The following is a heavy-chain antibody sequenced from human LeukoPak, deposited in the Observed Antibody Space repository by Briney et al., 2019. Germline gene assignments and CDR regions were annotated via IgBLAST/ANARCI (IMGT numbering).Heavy chain of an antibody. CDR2: IYYSGST. D-gene: IGHD6-13*01. CDR1: GGSISSYY. CDR3: ARDPVVTLYSSSWYGSD. V-gene: IGHV4-59*01. Sequence: SETLSLTCTVSGGSISSYYWSWIRQPPGKGLEWIGYIYYSGSTNYNPSLKGRVTISVDTSKNQFSLKLSSVTAADTAVYYCARDPVVTLYSSSWYGSDWGQGTLVTVSS. J-gene: IGHJ4*02.